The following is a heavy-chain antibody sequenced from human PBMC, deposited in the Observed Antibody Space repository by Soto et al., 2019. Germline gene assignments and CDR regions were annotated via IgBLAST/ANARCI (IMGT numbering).Heavy chain of an antibody. CDR3: GRDTTTFPYYYGMDV. Sequence: VQLVQSGAEVKKPGSSVKVSCKASGGNFNSHNINWVRQAPGQGLEWMGRIIPTLGKPNYAQKFQGRVTISEDTSTSTADMELSSLNSDDTAVYYCGRDTTTFPYYYGMDVWGQGTTVTVSS. V-gene: IGHV1-69*08. J-gene: IGHJ6*02. D-gene: IGHD3-16*01. CDR2: IIPTLGKP. CDR1: GGNFNSHN.